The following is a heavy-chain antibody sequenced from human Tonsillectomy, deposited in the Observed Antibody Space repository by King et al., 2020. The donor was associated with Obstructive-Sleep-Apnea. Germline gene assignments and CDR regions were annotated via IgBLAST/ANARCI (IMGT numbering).Heavy chain of an antibody. V-gene: IGHV3-30*04. D-gene: IGHD3-22*01. J-gene: IGHJ4*02. Sequence: VQLVESGGGGVQPGRSLRLSCAASGFTFSSYAMHWVRQAPGKGLEWVAVISYDGSNKYYADSVKGRFTISRDNSKNTLYLKMNSLRAEDTAVYYWARDRDDIHTYSSGYYLDYWGQGTLVTVSS. CDR2: ISYDGSNK. CDR3: ARDRDDIHTYSSGYYLDY. CDR1: GFTFSSYA.